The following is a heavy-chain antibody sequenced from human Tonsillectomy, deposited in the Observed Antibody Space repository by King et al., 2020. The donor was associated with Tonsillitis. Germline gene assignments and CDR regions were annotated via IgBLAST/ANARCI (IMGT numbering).Heavy chain of an antibody. V-gene: IGHV3-21*01. CDR3: ARGTTTVTPLYYFDY. Sequence: VQLVESGGGLGNPGGSLRLSCAASGFTFSSYNMNWVRQAPGKGLEWVSSISISSTYINYAHSMKGRFTISRDNAKNSLYLQMNSLRAGDTAVYYCARGTTTVTPLYYFDYWGQGTLVTVSS. D-gene: IGHD4-17*01. J-gene: IGHJ4*02. CDR2: ISISSTYI. CDR1: GFTFSSYN.